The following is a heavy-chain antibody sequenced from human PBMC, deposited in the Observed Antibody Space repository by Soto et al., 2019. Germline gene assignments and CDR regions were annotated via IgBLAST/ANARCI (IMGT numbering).Heavy chain of an antibody. V-gene: IGHV3-11*06. CDR1: GFTFSDYY. D-gene: IGHD2-2*01. CDR3: ARDRPALDQSGRVVVVPAATRCHWFDP. J-gene: IGHJ5*02. CDR2: ISSSSSYT. Sequence: QVQLVESGGGLVKPGGSLRLSCAASGFTFSDYYMSWIRQAPGKGLEWVSYISSSSSYTNYADSVKGRFTISRDNAKNSLYLQMNSLRAEDTAVYYCARDRPALDQSGRVVVVPAATRCHWFDPWGQGTLVTVSS.